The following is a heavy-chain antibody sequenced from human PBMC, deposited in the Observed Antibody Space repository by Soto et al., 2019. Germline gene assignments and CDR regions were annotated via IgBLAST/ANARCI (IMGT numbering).Heavy chain of an antibody. J-gene: IGHJ4*02. Sequence: EVRLVESGGALVQPGGSLTLSCAVSGVTFTNYGMNWVRQAPGKGLEWVSHINSGGDNIIYADSVKGRFTISSDNDKNSLDLQVNSFIAEDTAVYYCATDPDDDTDFDYWGEGTLVTVSS. V-gene: IGHV3-48*01. D-gene: IGHD3-3*01. CDR3: ATDPDDDTDFDY. CDR2: INSGGDNI. CDR1: GVTFTNYG.